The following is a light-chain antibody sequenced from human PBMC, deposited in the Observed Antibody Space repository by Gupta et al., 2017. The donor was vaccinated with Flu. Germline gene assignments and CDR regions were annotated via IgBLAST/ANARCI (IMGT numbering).Light chain of an antibody. CDR1: SSDVGTYNL. J-gene: IGLJ1*01. V-gene: IGLV2-23*01. CDR2: EAT. CDR3: CSYAGSNTFV. Sequence: QSALTQPASVSGSPGQSITISCTGTSSDVGTYNLVSWDQQPPGKAPEFMIYEATKRPSGISDRFSGSSSGITASLTISGLQAEDEAHYYCCSYAGSNTFVFGAGTKVTVL.